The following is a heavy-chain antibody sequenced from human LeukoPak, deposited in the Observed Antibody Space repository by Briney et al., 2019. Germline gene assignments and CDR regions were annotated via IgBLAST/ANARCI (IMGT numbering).Heavy chain of an antibody. CDR2: ISDSGGST. Sequence: GGSLRLSCAASGFGFSSYAMSWVRQAPGKGLEWVSVISDSGGSTYYADSVKGQFTISRDNSKNTVYLQMNSLRTEDTAVYYCAKGGSYGDYWGLGTLVTVSS. J-gene: IGHJ4*02. V-gene: IGHV3-23*01. CDR1: GFGFSSYA. CDR3: AKGGSYGDY. D-gene: IGHD5-18*01.